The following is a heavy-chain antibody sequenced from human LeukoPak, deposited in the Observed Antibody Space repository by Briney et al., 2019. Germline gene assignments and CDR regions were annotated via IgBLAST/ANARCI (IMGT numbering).Heavy chain of an antibody. D-gene: IGHD2-21*02. Sequence: PGGSLRLSCAASGFTLSSYSMNWVRQAPGKGLEWVSSISSSSSYIYYADSVKGRFTISRDNAKNSLYLQMNSLRAEDTALYYCAKEICGGDCYSGDAFDIWGQGTMVTVSS. V-gene: IGHV3-21*04. CDR3: AKEICGGDCYSGDAFDI. J-gene: IGHJ3*02. CDR2: ISSSSSYI. CDR1: GFTLSSYS.